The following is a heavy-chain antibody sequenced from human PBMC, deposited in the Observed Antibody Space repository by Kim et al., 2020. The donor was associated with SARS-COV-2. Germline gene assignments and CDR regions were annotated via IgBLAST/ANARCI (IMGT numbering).Heavy chain of an antibody. J-gene: IGHJ3*02. V-gene: IGHV3-23*01. CDR3: AKDRSVLLWFGNAVDI. Sequence: SVKDRFTISRDDTKNTMYQHMNSLRAEDTAVYYCAKDRSVLLWFGNAVDIWGQGTMVTVSS. D-gene: IGHD3-10*01.